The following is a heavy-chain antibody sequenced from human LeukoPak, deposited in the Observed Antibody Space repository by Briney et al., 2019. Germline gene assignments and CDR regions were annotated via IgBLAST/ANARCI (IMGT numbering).Heavy chain of an antibody. CDR2: IYYSGST. V-gene: IGHV4-59*08. CDR1: GGSFSGYY. D-gene: IGHD3-9*01. CDR3: ARHGADILTGFFDY. J-gene: IGHJ4*02. Sequence: SETLSITCAVYGGSFSGYYWSWIRQPPGKGLEWIGYIYYSGSTNYNPSLKSRVTISVDTSKNQFSLKLSSVTAADTAVYYCARHGADILTGFFDYWGQGTLVTVSS.